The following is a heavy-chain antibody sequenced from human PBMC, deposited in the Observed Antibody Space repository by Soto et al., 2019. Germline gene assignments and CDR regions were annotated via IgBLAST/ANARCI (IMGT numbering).Heavy chain of an antibody. D-gene: IGHD2-2*01. J-gene: IGHJ4*02. CDR3: ARDGFTRTFDY. V-gene: IGHV3-7*01. CDR2: IKHDGSDK. CDR1: GFTFSGYW. Sequence: EVQLVESGGGLVQPGGSLRLSCAASGFTFSGYWMSWVRQAPGKGLEWVANIKHDGSDKYYVDSVKGRFTISRDNAKNSLYLQMNSLRAEDTAVYYWARDGFTRTFDYWGQGTLVTVSS.